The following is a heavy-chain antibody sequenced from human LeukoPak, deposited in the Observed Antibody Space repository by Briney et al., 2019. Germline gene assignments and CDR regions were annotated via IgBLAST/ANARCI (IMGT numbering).Heavy chain of an antibody. Sequence: PSETLSLTCTVSGGSISSGGYYWSWIRQHQGKGLEWIGYIYYSGSTYYNPSLKSRVTISVDTSKNQFSLKLSSVTAADTAVYYCARGYCSSTSCYAWNAFDIWGQGTMVTVSS. CDR1: GGSISSGGYY. J-gene: IGHJ3*02. CDR2: IYYSGST. D-gene: IGHD2-2*01. V-gene: IGHV4-31*03. CDR3: ARGYCSSTSCYAWNAFDI.